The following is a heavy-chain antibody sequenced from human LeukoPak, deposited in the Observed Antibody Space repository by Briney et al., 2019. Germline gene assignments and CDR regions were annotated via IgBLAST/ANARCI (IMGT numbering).Heavy chain of an antibody. J-gene: IGHJ6*03. V-gene: IGHV5-51*01. CDR2: IYPADSDT. CDR1: GYSFTSNW. D-gene: IGHD3-22*01. CDR3: ARAGYYYDSSGYYYYYYMDV. Sequence: GESLKISCKGSGYSFTSNWIGWVRQMPGKGLEWLGIIYPADSDTTYSPSFQGQVTISADKSISTAYLQWSSLKASDTAMYYCARAGYYYDSSGYYYYYYMDVWGKGTTVTVSS.